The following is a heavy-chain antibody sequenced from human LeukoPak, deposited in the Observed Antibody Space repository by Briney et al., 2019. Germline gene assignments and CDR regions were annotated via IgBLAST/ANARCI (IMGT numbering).Heavy chain of an antibody. J-gene: IGHJ1*01. Sequence: GESLRLSCAASGFTFSSYSMNWVRQAPGKWLEWVSSISSSSSYIYYADSVKGRFTISRDNAKNSLYLQMNSLRAEDTAVYYCARAVGRLPEYFQHWGQGTLVTVSS. CDR3: ARAVGRLPEYFQH. CDR2: ISSSSSYI. CDR1: GFTFSSYS. V-gene: IGHV3-21*01. D-gene: IGHD5-18*01.